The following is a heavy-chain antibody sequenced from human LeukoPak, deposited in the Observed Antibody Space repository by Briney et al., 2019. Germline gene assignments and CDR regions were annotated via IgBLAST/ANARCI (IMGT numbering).Heavy chain of an antibody. CDR1: GGSISSSSYY. CDR2: IYYSGST. J-gene: IGHJ4*02. D-gene: IGHD6-19*01. CDR3: ARDRIAVAGTGIDY. V-gene: IGHV4-39*07. Sequence: KPSETLSLTCTVSGGSISSSSYYWGWLRQPPGKGLEWIGSIYYSGSTYYNPSLKSRVTISVDTSKSQFSLKLSSVTAADTAVYYCARDRIAVAGTGIDYWGQGTLVTVSS.